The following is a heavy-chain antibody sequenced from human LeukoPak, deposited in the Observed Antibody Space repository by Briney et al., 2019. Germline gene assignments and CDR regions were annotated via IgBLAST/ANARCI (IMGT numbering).Heavy chain of an antibody. CDR3: ARASRPSNSWFDP. D-gene: IGHD6-6*01. V-gene: IGHV4-39*07. CDR1: GGSISSSSYY. J-gene: IGHJ5*02. Sequence: SETLFLTCTVSGGSISSSSYYWGWIRQPPGKGLEWIRSIYYSGSTYYNPSLKSRVTISVDTSKNQFSLNVNSVTAADTAVYYCARASRPSNSWFDPWGQGTVVTVSS. CDR2: IYYSGST.